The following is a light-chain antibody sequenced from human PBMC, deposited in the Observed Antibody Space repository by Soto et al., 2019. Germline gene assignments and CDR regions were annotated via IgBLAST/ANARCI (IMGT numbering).Light chain of an antibody. Sequence: EIGLTQSPGTLSLSPGERATLSCRASQSVSSNYLAWYQQKPGQAPRLLIYGSSSRATGIPDRFSGSGSGTDCTLAISRLEPEDLAVYYCQQYGTSPGLFTFGPGTKVDIK. V-gene: IGKV3-20*01. J-gene: IGKJ3*01. CDR1: QSVSSNY. CDR3: QQYGTSPGLFT. CDR2: GSS.